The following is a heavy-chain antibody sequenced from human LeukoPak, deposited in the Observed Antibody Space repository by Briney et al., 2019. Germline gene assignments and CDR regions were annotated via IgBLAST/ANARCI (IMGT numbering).Heavy chain of an antibody. J-gene: IGHJ6*03. V-gene: IGHV4-30-4*07. CDR3: AREGCSGGSCYSSYYYYMDV. Sequence: PSQTLSLTCAVSGGSISSGGYSWSWIRQPPGKGLEWIGYIYYSGSTYYNPSLKSRVTISVDTSKNQFSLKLSSVTAADTAVYYCAREGCSGGSCYSSYYYYMDVWGKGTTVTVSS. D-gene: IGHD2-15*01. CDR1: GGSISSGGYS. CDR2: IYYSGST.